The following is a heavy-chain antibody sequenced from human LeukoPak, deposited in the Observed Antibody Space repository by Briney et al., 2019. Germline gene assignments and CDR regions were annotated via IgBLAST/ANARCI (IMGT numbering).Heavy chain of an antibody. CDR3: AKREMSTKGRAFDI. D-gene: IGHD5-24*01. CDR2: IDHTGRT. CDR1: GGSFIGYY. J-gene: IGHJ3*02. Sequence: SETLSLTCGGYGGSFIGYYWSWFRQPPGKGLERIGEIDHTGRTNDSPSLKSRLTLSIDTSKKQFSLNLSSVTAADTAVYYCAKREMSTKGRAFDIWGQGTMVTVPS. V-gene: IGHV4-34*01.